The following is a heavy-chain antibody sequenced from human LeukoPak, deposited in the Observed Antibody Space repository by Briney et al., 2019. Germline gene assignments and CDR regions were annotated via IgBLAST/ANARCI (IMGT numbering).Heavy chain of an antibody. D-gene: IGHD5-12*01. J-gene: IGHJ3*02. V-gene: IGHV1-8*01. CDR3: ARSRWLRFDAFDI. CDR1: GYTFTSYD. CDR2: MNPNSGNT. Sequence: ASVKVSCKASGYTFTSYDINWVRQATGQGLEWMGWMNPNSGNTGYAQKLQGRVTMTRNTSISTAYMELSSPRSEDTAVYYCARSRWLRFDAFDIWGQGTMVTVSS.